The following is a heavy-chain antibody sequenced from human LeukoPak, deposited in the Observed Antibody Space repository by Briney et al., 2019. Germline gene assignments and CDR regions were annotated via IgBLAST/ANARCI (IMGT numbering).Heavy chain of an antibody. D-gene: IGHD3-9*01. CDR3: AKARNVLRYFDWSPDY. Sequence: GGSLRLSCAASGFTFSSYAVSWVRQAPGKGLEWVSAISGSGGSTYYADSVKGRFTISRDNSKNTLYLQMNSLRAEDTAVYYCAKARNVLRYFDWSPDYWGQGTLVTVSS. CDR2: ISGSGGST. J-gene: IGHJ4*02. CDR1: GFTFSSYA. V-gene: IGHV3-23*01.